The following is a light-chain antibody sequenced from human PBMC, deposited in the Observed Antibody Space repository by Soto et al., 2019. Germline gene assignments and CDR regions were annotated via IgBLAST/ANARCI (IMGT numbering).Light chain of an antibody. Sequence: QSALTQPASVSGSPGQSITICCTGTSSDVGNYNLVSWYQQFPGKTPKLIIYEGSKRPSGVSDRFSGSKSDNTASLTISGLQAEDEADYYCCSYAGSSTWVFGGGTKLTVL. J-gene: IGLJ3*02. CDR3: CSYAGSSTWV. CDR1: SSDVGNYNL. V-gene: IGLV2-23*01. CDR2: EGS.